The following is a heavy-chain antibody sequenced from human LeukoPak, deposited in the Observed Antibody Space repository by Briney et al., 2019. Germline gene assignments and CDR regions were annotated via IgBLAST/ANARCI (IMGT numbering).Heavy chain of an antibody. CDR1: GFTSSDFW. J-gene: IGHJ3*02. CDR2: IKHDGSAK. CDR3: ARSAGPGAFDI. Sequence: GGSLRLSCSASGFTSSDFWMSWVRQAPGKGLEWVANIKHDGSAKYYLDSVKGRFTISRDNAKNSLYLQMNSLRAEDTALYYCARSAGPGAFDIWGQGTMVTVSS. V-gene: IGHV3-7*03.